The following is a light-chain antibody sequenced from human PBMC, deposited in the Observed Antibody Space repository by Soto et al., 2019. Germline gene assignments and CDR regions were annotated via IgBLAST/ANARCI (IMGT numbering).Light chain of an antibody. V-gene: IGKV4-1*01. Sequence: DIVMTQSPYSLSVSLGERATINCKSSQSVLYSSNNKNYLAWYQQKPGQPPKLLIYWASTRGSGVPDRFSGSGSGTDFTLTINNLQAEDVAVYYCQQYHSDPITFGQGTRLEIK. CDR3: QQYHSDPIT. J-gene: IGKJ5*01. CDR2: WAS. CDR1: QSVLYSSNNKNY.